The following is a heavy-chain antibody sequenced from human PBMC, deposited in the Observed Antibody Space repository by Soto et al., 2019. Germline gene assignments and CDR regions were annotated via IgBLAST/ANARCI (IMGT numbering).Heavy chain of an antibody. CDR2: IYYSGST. D-gene: IGHD5-18*01. CDR1: GGSMSSGDYY. V-gene: IGHV4-30-4*01. Sequence: SETLSLTCTVSGGSMSSGDYYWSWIRQPPGKGLEWIGYIYYSGSTYYNPSLKSRVTISVDTSKNQFSLKLSSVTAADTAVYYCARGRGYSYGYFDYWGQGTLVTVSS. J-gene: IGHJ4*02. CDR3: ARGRGYSYGYFDY.